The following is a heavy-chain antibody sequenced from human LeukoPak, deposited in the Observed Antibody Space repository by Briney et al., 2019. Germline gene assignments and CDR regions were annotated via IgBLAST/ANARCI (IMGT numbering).Heavy chain of an antibody. CDR3: ARDPGFLDH. J-gene: IGHJ4*02. D-gene: IGHD2-21*01. CDR1: GGSISSYY. V-gene: IGHV4-59*01. CDR2: IYYSGST. Sequence: PSETLSLTRTVSGGSISSYYWSWIRQPPGKGLEWIGYIYYSGSTNYNPSLKSRVNISVDTSKNQFSLKLSSVTAADTAVYYCARDPGFLDHWGQGTLVTVSS.